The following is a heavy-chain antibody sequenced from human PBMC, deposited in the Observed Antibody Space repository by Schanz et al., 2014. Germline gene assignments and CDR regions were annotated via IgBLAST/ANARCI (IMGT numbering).Heavy chain of an antibody. CDR1: GFTFRDYY. D-gene: IGHD3-9*01. CDR3: ARDSGPYYDKSMDV. Sequence: QVQLVESGGGVVQPGRSLRLSCAASGFTFRDYYMSWIRQAPGKGLEWVAVISYDGRNKYYADSVKGRFTISRDNSKNTLYLQMNSLSADDTAIYYCARDSGPYYDKSMDVWGQGTTXAVSS. J-gene: IGHJ6*02. CDR2: ISYDGRNK. V-gene: IGHV3-30-3*01.